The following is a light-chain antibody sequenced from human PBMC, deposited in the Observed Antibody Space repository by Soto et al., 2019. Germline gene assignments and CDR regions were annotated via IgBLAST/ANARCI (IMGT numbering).Light chain of an antibody. CDR2: DAS. J-gene: IGKJ4*01. CDR1: QSVSRY. CDR3: QQFSSYPLT. V-gene: IGKV3-20*01. Sequence: IVLTQSPATLSLSPGERATLSCRASQSVSRYLAWYQQKPGQAPRLLIYDASSRATGIPDRFSGGGSGTDFTLTISRLEPEDFAVYYCQQFSSYPLTFGGGTKVDIK.